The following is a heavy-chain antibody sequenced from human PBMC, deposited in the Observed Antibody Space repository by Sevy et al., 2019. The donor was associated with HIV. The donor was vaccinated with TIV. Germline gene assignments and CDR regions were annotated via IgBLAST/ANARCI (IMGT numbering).Heavy chain of an antibody. CDR3: ARVGYCSSTSCYNDDAFDI. J-gene: IGHJ3*02. CDR1: GFTFSSYE. CDR2: ISSSGSTI. V-gene: IGHV3-48*03. D-gene: IGHD2-2*02. Sequence: GGSLRLSCAASGFTFSSYEMNWVRQAPGKGLEWVSYISSSGSTIYYADSEKGRFTISRDNAKNSLYLQMNSLRAEDTAVYYCARVGYCSSTSCYNDDAFDIWGQGTMVTVSS.